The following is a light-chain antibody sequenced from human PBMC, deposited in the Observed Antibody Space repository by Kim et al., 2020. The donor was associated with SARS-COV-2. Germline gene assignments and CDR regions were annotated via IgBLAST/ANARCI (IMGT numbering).Light chain of an antibody. Sequence: GQRVTISCSGGKYNIGSNTVSWYQHIPGTAPKLLIYSNSQRPSGVPDRFSGYKSGTSASLAISGLRSDDEADYYCAAWDDSLNGVIFGGGTQLTVL. J-gene: IGLJ2*01. CDR1: KYNIGSNT. V-gene: IGLV1-44*01. CDR2: SNS. CDR3: AAWDDSLNGVI.